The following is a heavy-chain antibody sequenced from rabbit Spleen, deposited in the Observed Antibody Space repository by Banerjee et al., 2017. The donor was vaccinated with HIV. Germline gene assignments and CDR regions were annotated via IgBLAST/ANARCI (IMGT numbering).Heavy chain of an antibody. CDR1: GFSFSSTYY. Sequence: QSLEESGGDLVKPGASLTLTCTASGFSFSSTYYMCWVRQAPGKGLEWIACIDAGSSGSTYYASWAIGRFTISKASSTTVTLQMTSLTAADTATYFCARDSGTSFSSYGMDLWGQGTLVTVS. V-gene: IGHV1S40*01. CDR2: IDAGSSGST. D-gene: IGHD8-1*01. CDR3: ARDSGTSFSSYGMDL. J-gene: IGHJ3*01.